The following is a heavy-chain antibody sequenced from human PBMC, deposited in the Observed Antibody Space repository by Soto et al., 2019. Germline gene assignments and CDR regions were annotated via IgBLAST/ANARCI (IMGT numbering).Heavy chain of an antibody. CDR2: IYPSDSDT. D-gene: IGHD3-3*01. J-gene: IGHJ4*02. CDR1: GYNFAGYW. V-gene: IGHV5-51*03. Sequence: PGEPLKISCKGSGYNFAGYWIAWVRLMPGKGLELMAIIYPSDSDTRYRPSFQGQVTIAADKSISSAYLQWSSLRASDTAMYYCARGGVSTRTFDYWGQGTPVTVSS. CDR3: ARGGVSTRTFDY.